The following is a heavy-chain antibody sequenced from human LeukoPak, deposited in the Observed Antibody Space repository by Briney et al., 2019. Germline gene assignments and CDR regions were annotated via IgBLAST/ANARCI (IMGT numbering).Heavy chain of an antibody. CDR2: VNPGGSVQ. J-gene: IGHJ1*01. CDR3: ATTFPYCSEDNCAL. D-gene: IGHD2-15*01. V-gene: IGHV3-7*01. Sequence: GGSLRLSCIASGVAIGSSWMGWVRQSPGKRLEWVANVNPGGSVQNYVASVTGRFTISRDNAKNSLYLQMNNLRADDTAVYYCATTFPYCSEDNCALGGQGTLVTVSS. CDR1: GVAIGSSW.